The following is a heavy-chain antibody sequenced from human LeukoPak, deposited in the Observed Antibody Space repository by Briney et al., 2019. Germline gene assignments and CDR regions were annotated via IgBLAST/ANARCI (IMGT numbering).Heavy chain of an antibody. J-gene: IGHJ5*02. CDR3: ARGPLVRLSYSFDP. Sequence: GASVKVSCKASGYTFTSYDINWVRQATGQGLEWMGWMNPNSGNTGSAQRFQGRVTMTRDTSIGTAYMELSSLKSEDTAVYYCARGPLVRLSYSFDPWGQGTMVTVSS. CDR1: GYTFTSYD. V-gene: IGHV1-8*01. D-gene: IGHD2-21*01. CDR2: MNPNSGNT.